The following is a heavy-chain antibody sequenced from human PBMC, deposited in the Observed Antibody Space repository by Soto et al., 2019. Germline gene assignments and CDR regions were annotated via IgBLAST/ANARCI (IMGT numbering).Heavy chain of an antibody. V-gene: IGHV3-11*01. CDR3: ARDQQYCSSTSCYYFDY. D-gene: IGHD2-2*01. CDR1: GFTFSDYY. Sequence: GGSLRLSCAASGFTFSDYYTSWIRQAPGKGLEWVSYISSSGSTIYYADSVKGRFTISRDNAKNSLYLQMNSLRAEDTAVYYCARDQQYCSSTSCYYFDYWGQGTLVTVSS. CDR2: ISSSGSTI. J-gene: IGHJ4*02.